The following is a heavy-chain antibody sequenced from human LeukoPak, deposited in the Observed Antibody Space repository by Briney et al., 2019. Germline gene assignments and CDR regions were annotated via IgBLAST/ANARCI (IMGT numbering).Heavy chain of an antibody. CDR3: ARSNWNYGGNWFDP. V-gene: IGHV3-66*01. CDR2: IYSGGST. D-gene: IGHD1-7*01. Sequence: GGSLRLSCAASGFTVSSNYMSWVRQAPGKGLEWVSAIYSGGSTYYADSVKGRFTISRDNSKNTLYLQMNSLRAEDTAVYYCARSNWNYGGNWFDPWGQGTLVTVSS. J-gene: IGHJ5*02. CDR1: GFTVSSNY.